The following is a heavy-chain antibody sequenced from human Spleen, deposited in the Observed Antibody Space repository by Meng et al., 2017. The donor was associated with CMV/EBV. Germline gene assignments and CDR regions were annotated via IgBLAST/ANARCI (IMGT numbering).Heavy chain of an antibody. CDR3: ARVRRYDFWSGYDVFDI. Sequence: FTFNDFYMSWIRQAPGKGLEWVSYISNHSNHIYYTDSVKGRFTISRDNTKNSLYLQMNSLGAEDTAMYYCARVRRYDFWSGYDVFDIWGQGTMVTVSS. CDR1: FTFNDFY. CDR2: ISNHSNHI. J-gene: IGHJ3*02. V-gene: IGHV3-11*01. D-gene: IGHD3-3*01.